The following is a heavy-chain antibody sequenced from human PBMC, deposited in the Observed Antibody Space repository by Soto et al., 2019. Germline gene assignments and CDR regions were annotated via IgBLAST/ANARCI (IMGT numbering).Heavy chain of an antibody. CDR3: AGYYSSGSRNWFDP. Sequence: PETLSLTCSVAGGSINSSSYFWGWVRQPPGKGLEWIGSIYYSGSTYYNPSLRSRVTISVDTSKNQFSLKLRSVTAADTAVFYCAGYYSSGSRNWFDPWGQGTLVTVFS. D-gene: IGHD6-19*01. CDR1: GGSINSSSYF. J-gene: IGHJ5*02. CDR2: IYYSGST. V-gene: IGHV4-39*01.